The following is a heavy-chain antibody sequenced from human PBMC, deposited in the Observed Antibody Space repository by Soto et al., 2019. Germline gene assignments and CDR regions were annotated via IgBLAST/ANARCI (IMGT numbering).Heavy chain of an antibody. V-gene: IGHV4-30-4*01. Sequence: SETLSLTCTVSGGSISSGDYYWSWIRQPRGKGLEWIGSIYYSGSTYYNPSLKSRVTISVDTSKNQFSLKLNSVTAADTAVYYCASRHSSPYFDYWGQGTLFTVSS. CDR2: IYYSGST. CDR3: ASRHSSPYFDY. D-gene: IGHD6-13*01. J-gene: IGHJ4*02. CDR1: GGSISSGDYY.